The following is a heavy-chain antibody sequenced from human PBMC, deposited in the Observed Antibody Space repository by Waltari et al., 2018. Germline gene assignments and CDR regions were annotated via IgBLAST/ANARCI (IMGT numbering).Heavy chain of an antibody. CDR2: IIPIFGTA. Sequence: QLQLFQPGAEVQKPSSSVTFPCSASGVTLHSIPITRLRPAPGPGLEWLGWIIPIFGTANDAQKFQGRVTITADESTSTAYMELSSLRSEDTAVYYCARSARYYYDSSGYGDGMDVWGQGTTVTVSS. D-gene: IGHD3-22*01. CDR1: GVTLHSIP. V-gene: IGHV1-69*01. J-gene: IGHJ6*02. CDR3: ARSARYYYDSSGYGDGMDV.